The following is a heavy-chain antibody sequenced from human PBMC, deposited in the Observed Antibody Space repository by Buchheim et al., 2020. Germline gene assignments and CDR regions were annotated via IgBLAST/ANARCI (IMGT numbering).Heavy chain of an antibody. CDR2: IYYSGST. CDR3: ARDRGRGTYYYYGMDV. Sequence: QVQLQESGPGLVKPSQTLSLTCTVSGGSISSGDYYWSWIRQPPGKGLEWIGYIYYSGSTYYNPSFKRRVTISVDTSKNQFSLKLSSVTAADTAVYYCARDRGRGTYYYYGMDVWGQGTT. J-gene: IGHJ6*02. CDR1: GGSISSGDYY. V-gene: IGHV4-30-4*01. D-gene: IGHD1-1*01.